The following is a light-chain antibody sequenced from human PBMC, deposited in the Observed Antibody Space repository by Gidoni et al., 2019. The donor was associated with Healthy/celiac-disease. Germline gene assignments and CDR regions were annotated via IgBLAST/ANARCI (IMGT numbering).Light chain of an antibody. Sequence: QLVLTQSPSASASLAASVELTCTLSSGHSSYAIAWYQQQPEKGPRYLMKLNSDGSHSKGDGIPDRFSGSSSGAERYLTISSLQSEDEADYYCQTWGTGIQGVFGGGTKLTVL. CDR1: SGHSSYA. J-gene: IGLJ3*02. CDR3: QTWGTGIQGV. V-gene: IGLV4-69*01. CDR2: LNSDGSH.